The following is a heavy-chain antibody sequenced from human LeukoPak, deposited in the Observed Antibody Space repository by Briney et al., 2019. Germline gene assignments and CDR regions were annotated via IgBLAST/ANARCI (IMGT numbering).Heavy chain of an antibody. CDR3: ARVPAAAKHFDY. J-gene: IGHJ4*02. CDR1: GGSTSSSSYY. CDR2: IYYSGST. V-gene: IGHV4-39*07. Sequence: PSETLSLTCTVSGGSTSSSSYYWGWIRQPPGKGLEWIGSIYYSGSTYYNPSLKSRVTISVDTSKNQFSLKLSSVTAADTAVYYCARVPAAAKHFDYWGQGTLVTVSS. D-gene: IGHD6-13*01.